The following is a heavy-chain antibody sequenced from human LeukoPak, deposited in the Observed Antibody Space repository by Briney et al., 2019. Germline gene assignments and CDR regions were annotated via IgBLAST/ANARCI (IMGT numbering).Heavy chain of an antibody. V-gene: IGHV4-59*12. CDR3: ARDGGFGELFTYDY. CDR2: IYYSGST. J-gene: IGHJ4*02. D-gene: IGHD3-10*01. Sequence: SETLSLTCTVSGGSISSYYWSWIRQPPGKGLEWIGYIYYSGSTNYNPSLKSRVTISVDTSKNQFSLKLSSVTAADTAMYYCARDGGFGELFTYDYWGQGTLVTVSS. CDR1: GGSISSYY.